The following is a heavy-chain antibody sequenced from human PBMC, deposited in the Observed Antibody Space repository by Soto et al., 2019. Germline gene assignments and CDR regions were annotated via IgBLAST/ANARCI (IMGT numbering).Heavy chain of an antibody. CDR3: AGGRLVPAVNFDY. V-gene: IGHV4-59*08. D-gene: IGHD2-21*01. CDR2: IYYSGST. CDR1: GGSISSYY. J-gene: IGHJ4*02. Sequence: SETLSLTCTVSGGSISSYYWSWIRQLPGKGLEWIGYIYYSGSTNYNPSLKSRVTISVDTSKNQLSLKLSSVTAADTAVYYCAGGRLVPAVNFDYWGLGTLVTVSS.